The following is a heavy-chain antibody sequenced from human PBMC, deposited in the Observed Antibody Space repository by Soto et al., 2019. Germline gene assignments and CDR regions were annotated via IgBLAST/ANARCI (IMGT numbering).Heavy chain of an antibody. J-gene: IGHJ6*02. V-gene: IGHV1-69*12. CDR3: ASAWGPSYYYGMDV. CDR2: IIPIFGTA. Sequence: QVQLVQSGAEVKKPGSSVKVSCKASGGTFSSYAISWVRQAPGQGLEWMGGIIPIFGTADYAQKFQGRVAISAYAAXSTAYMELSSLRSEDTAVYYCASAWGPSYYYGMDVWGQGTTVTVSS. CDR1: GGTFSSYA. D-gene: IGHD3-16*01.